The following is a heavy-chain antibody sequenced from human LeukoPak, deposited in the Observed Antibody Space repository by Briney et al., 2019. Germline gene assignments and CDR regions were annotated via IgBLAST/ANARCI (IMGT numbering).Heavy chain of an antibody. Sequence: GGSLRLSCAASGFTVSSNYMSWVRQAPGKGLEWVSVIYSGGSTYYADSVKGRFTISRDNSKNTLYLQMNSLRAEDTAVYYCARVWGRPGWAFDIWGQGTMVTVSS. CDR3: ARVWGRPGWAFDI. J-gene: IGHJ3*02. CDR2: IYSGGST. CDR1: GFTVSSNY. V-gene: IGHV3-66*01. D-gene: IGHD7-27*01.